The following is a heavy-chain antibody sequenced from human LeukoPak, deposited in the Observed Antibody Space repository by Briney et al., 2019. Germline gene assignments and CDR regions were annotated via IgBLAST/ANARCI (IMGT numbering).Heavy chain of an antibody. V-gene: IGHV4-39*01. CDR1: GGSISSSSYY. D-gene: IGHD1-7*01. Sequence: SETLSLTCTVSGGSISSSSYYWGWIRQPPGKGLEWIGTMYYSGITYYNPSLKSRVTTSVDTSKNQFTLKVSSVTAADTAVYYCARSNWDSNVGIDYWGQGILVIVSS. CDR3: ARSNWDSNVGIDY. CDR2: MYYSGIT. J-gene: IGHJ4*02.